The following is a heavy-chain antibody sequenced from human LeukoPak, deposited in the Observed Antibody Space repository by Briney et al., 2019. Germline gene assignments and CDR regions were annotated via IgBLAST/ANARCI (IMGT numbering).Heavy chain of an antibody. CDR2: IWSDGTNQ. Sequence: PGRSLRLSCAASGFTFSHYGFHWVRQAPGKGLEWVAVIWSDGTNQFYADSVKGRFTISRDCSQKTVYLEMHSLRTEDTAMYYCAKDAQRGFDYSNSLEYWGPGTLVTVSS. V-gene: IGHV3-33*06. J-gene: IGHJ4*02. D-gene: IGHD4-11*01. CDR3: AKDAQRGFDYSNSLEY. CDR1: GFTFSHYG.